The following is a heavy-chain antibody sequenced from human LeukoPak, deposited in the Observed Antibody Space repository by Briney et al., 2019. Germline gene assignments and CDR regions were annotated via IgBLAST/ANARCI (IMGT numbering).Heavy chain of an antibody. CDR3: AKDLVTGSLDY. V-gene: IGHV3-23*01. J-gene: IGHJ4*02. Sequence: GGSLRLSCAASGFTFSSYAMSWVRQAPGKGLEWVSFIYSGGSTHYSDSVKGRFTISRDNSKNTLYLQMNSLRAEDTAIYYCAKDLVTGSLDYWGQGTLVTVSS. D-gene: IGHD3-10*01. CDR2: IYSGGST. CDR1: GFTFSSYA.